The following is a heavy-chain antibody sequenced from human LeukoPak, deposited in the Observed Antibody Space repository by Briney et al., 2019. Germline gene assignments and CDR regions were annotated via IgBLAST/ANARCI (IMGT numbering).Heavy chain of an antibody. J-gene: IGHJ4*02. V-gene: IGHV4-39*01. CDR1: GGSVSSSSYY. CDR3: ARTPGFGESPDY. CDR2: IYYSGST. D-gene: IGHD3-10*01. Sequence: KPSETLSLTCTVSGGSVSSSSYYWGWIRQPPGKGLERIGTIYYSGSTYYNPSLKSRVTISVDTSNTQYPQNLNSVTAVATAVYYCARTPGFGESPDYWGQGTLVTVSS.